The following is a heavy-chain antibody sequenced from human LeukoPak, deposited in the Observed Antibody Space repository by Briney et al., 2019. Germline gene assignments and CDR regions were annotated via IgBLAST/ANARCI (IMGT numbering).Heavy chain of an antibody. J-gene: IGHJ4*02. CDR2: ISSGGSTI. CDR3: ARDKAYYYGSGYYGIDY. CDR1: GFTFSRYE. Sequence: GGSLRLSCAASGFTFSRYEMNWVRQAPGKGLEWVSYISSGGSTIYYADSVKGRFTISRDNAKNSLYLQMNSLRAEDTAVYYCARDKAYYYGSGYYGIDYWGQGMLVTVSS. D-gene: IGHD3-10*01. V-gene: IGHV3-48*03.